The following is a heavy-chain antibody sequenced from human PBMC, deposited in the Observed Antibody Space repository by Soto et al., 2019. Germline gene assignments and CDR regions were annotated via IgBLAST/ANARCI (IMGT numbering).Heavy chain of an antibody. D-gene: IGHD3-10*01. CDR1: GGSISSSNW. V-gene: IGHV4-4*02. J-gene: IGHJ6*02. CDR3: ARDVYITMVRGVTIDYYYYGMDV. CDR2: IYHSGST. Sequence: SETLSLTCAVSGGSISSSNWWSWVRQPPGKGLEWIGEIYHSGSTNYNPSLKSRVTISVDKSKNQFSLKLSSVTAADTAVYYCARDVYITMVRGVTIDYYYYGMDVWGQGTTVTVSS.